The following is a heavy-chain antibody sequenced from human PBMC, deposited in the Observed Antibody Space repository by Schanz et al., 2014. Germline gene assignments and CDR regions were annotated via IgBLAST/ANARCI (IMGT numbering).Heavy chain of an antibody. J-gene: IGHJ4*01. V-gene: IGHV3-11*05. CDR2: ISSGSSYA. CDR1: GFTFSDHY. D-gene: IGHD6-13*01. Sequence: VQLVESGGGLVQPGGSLRLSCAASGFTFSDHYMDWFRQPAGKGLEWVSDISSGSSYANYADSVKGRFTISRDNAKNSLYLQMNSLRAEDTAVYYCAREQIMAAAGLVDYWGHGTLVTVSS. CDR3: AREQIMAAAGLVDY.